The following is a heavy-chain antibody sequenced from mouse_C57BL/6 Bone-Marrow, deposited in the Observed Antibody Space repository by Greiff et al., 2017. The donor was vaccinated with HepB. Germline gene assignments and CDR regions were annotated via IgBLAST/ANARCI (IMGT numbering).Heavy chain of an antibody. CDR1: GYTFTDYN. V-gene: IGHV1-22*01. J-gene: IGHJ3*01. Sequence: EVQLVESGPELVKPGASVKMSCKASGYTFTDYNMHWVKQSHGKSLEWIGYINPNNGGTSYNQKFKGKATLTVNKSSSTAYMELRSLTSEDSAVYYCARRYDGYGKSFAYWGQGTLVTVAA. CDR2: INPNNGGT. CDR3: ARRYDGYGKSFAY. D-gene: IGHD2-3*01.